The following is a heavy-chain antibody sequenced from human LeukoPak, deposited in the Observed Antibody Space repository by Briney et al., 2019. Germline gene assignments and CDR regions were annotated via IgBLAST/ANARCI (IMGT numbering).Heavy chain of an antibody. CDR1: GYTFTSYY. D-gene: IGHD6-13*01. CDR3: ARSFRIAAAGTPKFDY. V-gene: IGHV1-46*01. J-gene: IGHJ4*02. CDR2: INPSGGST. Sequence: GASVKVSCKASGYTFTSYYMHWVRQAPGQGLEWMGIINPSGGSTSYAQKFQGRVTMTRDMSTSTVYMELSSLRSEDTAVYYCARSFRIAAAGTPKFDYWGQGTLVTVSS.